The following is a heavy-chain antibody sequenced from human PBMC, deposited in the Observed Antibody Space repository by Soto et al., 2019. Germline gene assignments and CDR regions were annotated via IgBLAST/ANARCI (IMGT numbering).Heavy chain of an antibody. V-gene: IGHV5-51*01. J-gene: IGHJ1*01. Sequence: AEALKISGKGSGYSFSNYWIAWVRQKPGKGLEWMGIIFPADSDARYSPSFQGQVTISADKSTSTTFLHWSSLRASDTATYYCARRGKHPNWRALWGQRPLVTVSS. CDR1: GYSFSNYW. D-gene: IGHD1-1*01. CDR2: IFPADSDA. CDR3: ARRGKHPNWRAL.